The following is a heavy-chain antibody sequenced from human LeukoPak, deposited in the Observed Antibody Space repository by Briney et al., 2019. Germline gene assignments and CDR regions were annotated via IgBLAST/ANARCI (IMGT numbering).Heavy chain of an antibody. CDR1: GFTLSYYG. Sequence: GGSLILSCAASGFTLSYYGMSWVRQAPGKGLEWVSAIGGGGHDTFYADSVRGRFTISRDNSKNTLYLQMSSLRPEDTAVYFCAKFRPLTSVAGTIFHYWGQGTLVTVSS. D-gene: IGHD6-19*01. J-gene: IGHJ4*02. CDR3: AKFRPLTSVAGTIFHY. V-gene: IGHV3-23*01. CDR2: IGGGGHDT.